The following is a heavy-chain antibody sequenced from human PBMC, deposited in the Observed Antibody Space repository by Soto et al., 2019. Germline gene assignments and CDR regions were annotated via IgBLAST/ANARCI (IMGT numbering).Heavy chain of an antibody. J-gene: IGHJ4*02. D-gene: IGHD3-22*01. CDR2: ISGSGGST. CDR3: AKEPAIGITMIVVVSNFDY. V-gene: IGHV3-23*01. Sequence: GGSLRLSCAASGFTFSSYAMSWVRQAPGKGLEWVSAISGSGGSTYYADSVKGRLTISRDNSKNTLYLQMNSLRAEDTAVYYCAKEPAIGITMIVVVSNFDYWGQGTLVTVSS. CDR1: GFTFSSYA.